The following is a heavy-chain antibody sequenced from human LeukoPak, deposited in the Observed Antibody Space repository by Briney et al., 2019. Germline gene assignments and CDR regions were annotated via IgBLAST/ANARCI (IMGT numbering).Heavy chain of an antibody. CDR2: IKSKPNGGTT. Sequence: PGGSLRLSCAASGFTFSNAWMSWVRQAPGKGLEWVGRIKSKPNGGTTDYAAPVKGRFTISRDDSKNTLYLEMYSLKTEDTAVYYCTALGYPQYFDDWGPGTLVTVSS. CDR1: GFTFSNAW. V-gene: IGHV3-15*01. D-gene: IGHD2-15*01. CDR3: TALGYPQYFDD. J-gene: IGHJ4*02.